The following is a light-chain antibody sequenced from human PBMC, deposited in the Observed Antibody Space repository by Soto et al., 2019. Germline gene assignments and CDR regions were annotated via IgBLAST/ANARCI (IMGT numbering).Light chain of an antibody. CDR3: QEYNSHKGT. V-gene: IGKV1-5*01. CDR2: DAS. CDR1: QSISSW. Sequence: DIQMSQSPSTLSASVGDRVSITCRASQSISSWLAWYQQKPGKAPQLLISDASSLESGVPSRFSGSGSGTEFTLTISSLQPDDFATYYCQEYNSHKGTFGQGTKVDIK. J-gene: IGKJ1*01.